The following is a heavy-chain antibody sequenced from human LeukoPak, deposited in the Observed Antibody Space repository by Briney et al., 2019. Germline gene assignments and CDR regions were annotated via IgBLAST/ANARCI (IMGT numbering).Heavy chain of an antibody. CDR1: GYTFTYYW. CDR2: IYPGDSHT. D-gene: IGHD3-10*01. CDR3: ASYFGSGSYFHY. Sequence: GESLKISCKGSGYTFTYYWIAWLRQMPGKGLELMGIIYPGDSHTRYSPSFQGEVPISADKSISTAYLQWSSLKASDTAMYYCASYFGSGSYFHYWGQGTLVTVSS. J-gene: IGHJ4*02. V-gene: IGHV5-51*01.